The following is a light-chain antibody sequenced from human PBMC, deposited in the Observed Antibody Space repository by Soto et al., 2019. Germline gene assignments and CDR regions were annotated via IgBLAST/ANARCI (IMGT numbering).Light chain of an antibody. CDR1: QSISSW. J-gene: IGKJ4*01. V-gene: IGKV1-5*01. CDR2: DAS. Sequence: DIQMTQSPSTLSASVGDRVTITCRASQSISSWLAWYQQKPGKAPKLLTYDASSLESGVPSRFSGSGSGTEFTLTISSLQPDDFATYYCQQYNSYSLTFGGGTKVDIK. CDR3: QQYNSYSLT.